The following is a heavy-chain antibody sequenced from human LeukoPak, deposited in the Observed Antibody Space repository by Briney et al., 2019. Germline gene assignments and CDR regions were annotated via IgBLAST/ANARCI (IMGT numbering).Heavy chain of an antibody. D-gene: IGHD4-17*01. CDR1: GFTFSGSA. V-gene: IGHV3-73*01. CDR3: TRPIHYGGDY. J-gene: IGHJ4*02. CDR2: IRSKANSYAT. Sequence: GGSLRLSCAASGFTFSGSAMHWVRQASGKGLEWVGRIRSKANSYATAYAASVKGRFTISRDDSKNTAYLQMNSLKTEDTAVYYCTRPIHYGGDYWGQGTLVTVSS.